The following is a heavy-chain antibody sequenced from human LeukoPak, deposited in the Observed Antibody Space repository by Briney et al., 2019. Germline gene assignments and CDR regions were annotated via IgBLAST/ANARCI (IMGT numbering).Heavy chain of an antibody. CDR2: IYTSGST. Sequence: SETLSLTCAVSGGSISSVSPYWSWVRQPAGTGLEWIGRIYTSGSTNYNPSLNNRVAISVDTSKNQLSLKLNSVTAADTAVYYCARGRSGPDYWGQGTLVTVSS. J-gene: IGHJ4*02. CDR3: ARGRSGPDY. CDR1: GGSISSVSPY. D-gene: IGHD3-10*01. V-gene: IGHV4-61*02.